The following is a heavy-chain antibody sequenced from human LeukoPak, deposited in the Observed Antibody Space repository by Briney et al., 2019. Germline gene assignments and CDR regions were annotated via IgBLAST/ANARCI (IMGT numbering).Heavy chain of an antibody. D-gene: IGHD2-2*01. Sequence: PGGSLRLSCAASGFTFSSYAMSWVRQAPGKGLEWVSAISGSGGSTYYADSVKGRFTTSRDNSKNTLYLQMNSLRAEDTAVYYCARGQYCSSTSCLTIGTYYYYYMDAWGKGTTVTVSS. CDR2: ISGSGGST. CDR3: ARGQYCSSTSCLTIGTYYYYYMDA. CDR1: GFTFSSYA. J-gene: IGHJ6*03. V-gene: IGHV3-23*01.